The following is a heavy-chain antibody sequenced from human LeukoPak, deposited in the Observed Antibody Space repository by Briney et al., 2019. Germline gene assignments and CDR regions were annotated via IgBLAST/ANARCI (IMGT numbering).Heavy chain of an antibody. Sequence: PGGSLRLSCAASGFTFSSYAIHWVRQAPGKGLEWVAVIWSDGSNKYHADSVKGRFTISRDNSKNTVYLQMNSLRADDTAVYYCARAAYESTGYLTLWGQGTLVTVSS. V-gene: IGHV3-33*08. CDR1: GFTFSSYA. J-gene: IGHJ4*02. CDR3: ARAAYESTGYLTL. D-gene: IGHD3-22*01. CDR2: IWSDGSNK.